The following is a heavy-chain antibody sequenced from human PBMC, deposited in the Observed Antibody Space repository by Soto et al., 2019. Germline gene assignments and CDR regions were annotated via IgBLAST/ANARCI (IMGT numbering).Heavy chain of an antibody. CDR1: GFTFSSYS. Sequence: GGSLRLSCAASGFTFSSYSMNWVRQAPGKGLEWVSSISSSSSYIYYADSVKGRFTISRDNAKNSLYLQMNSLRAEDTAVYYCAIQGHYGDYRYQITDYWGQGTLVTVSS. CDR2: ISSSSSYI. D-gene: IGHD4-17*01. CDR3: AIQGHYGDYRYQITDY. J-gene: IGHJ4*02. V-gene: IGHV3-21*01.